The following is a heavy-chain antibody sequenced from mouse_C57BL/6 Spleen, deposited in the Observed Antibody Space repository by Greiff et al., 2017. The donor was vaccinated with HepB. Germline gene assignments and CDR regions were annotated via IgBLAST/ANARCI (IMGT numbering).Heavy chain of an antibody. V-gene: IGHV5-4*03. CDR2: ISDGGSYT. Sequence: EVMLVESGGGLVKPGGSLKLSCAASGFTFSSYAMSWVRQTPEKRLEWVATISDGGSYTYYPDNVKGRFTISRDNAKNNLYLQMSHLKSEDTAMYDCARGGDGYEGAMDYWGQGTSVTVSS. CDR3: ARGGDGYEGAMDY. D-gene: IGHD2-2*01. CDR1: GFTFSSYA. J-gene: IGHJ4*01.